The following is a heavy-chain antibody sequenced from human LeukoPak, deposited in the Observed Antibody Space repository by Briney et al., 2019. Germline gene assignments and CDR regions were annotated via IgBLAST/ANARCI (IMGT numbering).Heavy chain of an antibody. V-gene: IGHV4-39*01. CDR2: VYHSGTT. CDR3: ARGLAFGAPGFDT. D-gene: IGHD3-10*01. CDR1: GGSISHSNSY. Sequence: PAETLSLTCRVSGGSISHSNSYWGWLREPRGKGLELVGRVYHSGTTYSNPSLKSRVTTSADTSKNLFSLKLSSMTAADTAVYFCARGLAFGAPGFDTWGQGTQVTVSS. J-gene: IGHJ5*02.